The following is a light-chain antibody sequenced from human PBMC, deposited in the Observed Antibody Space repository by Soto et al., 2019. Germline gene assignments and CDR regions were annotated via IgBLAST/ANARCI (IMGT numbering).Light chain of an antibody. V-gene: IGKV1-5*03. Sequence: DIQMTQSPSTLSGSVGDRVTITCRASQTISSWLAWYQKKPGKDPKILIYKASTLKSGVPSRFSGSGSGTEFNLTISSLQTDDFATYYCQHYNSYPEAFGQGTKVDIK. CDR1: QTISSW. CDR2: KAS. J-gene: IGKJ1*01. CDR3: QHYNSYPEA.